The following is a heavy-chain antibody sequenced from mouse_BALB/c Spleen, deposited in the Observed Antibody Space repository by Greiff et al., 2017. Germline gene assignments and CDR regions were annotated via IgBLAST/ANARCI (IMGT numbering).Heavy chain of an antibody. Sequence: VQLQQSGAELMKPGASVKISCKATGYTFSSYWIEWVKQRPGHGLEWIGEILPGSGSTNYNEKFKGKATFTADTSSNTAYMQLSSLTSEDSAVYYCARRSLVGYYYAMDYWGQGTSVTVSS. CDR1: GYTFSSYW. J-gene: IGHJ4*01. V-gene: IGHV1-9*01. CDR2: ILPGSGST. D-gene: IGHD2-10*02. CDR3: ARRSLVGYYYAMDY.